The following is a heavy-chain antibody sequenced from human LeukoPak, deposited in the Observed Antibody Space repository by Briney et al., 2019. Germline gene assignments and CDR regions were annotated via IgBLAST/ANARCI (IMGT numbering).Heavy chain of an antibody. CDR3: GKSEAYSFAYGIDF. J-gene: IGHJ4*02. V-gene: IGHV3-23*01. CDR1: GVTLSAYA. Sequence: GGSLRLSCAASGVTLSAYAMTWVRQAPGKGLEWVSVISGSGGSTYYADSVKGRFTISRDNSKNTLYLQMNSLRAEDTAVYYCGKSEAYSFAYGIDFWGEGTLVTVSS. CDR2: ISGSGGST. D-gene: IGHD5-18*01.